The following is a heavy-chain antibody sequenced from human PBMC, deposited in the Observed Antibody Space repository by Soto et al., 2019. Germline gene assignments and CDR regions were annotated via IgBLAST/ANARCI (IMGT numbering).Heavy chain of an antibody. D-gene: IGHD2-15*01. Sequence: PGGSLRLSCAASGFTFSSYAMHWVRQAPGKGLEWGAVISYDGSNKYYADSVKGRFTISRDNSKNTLYLQMNSLRAEDTAVYYCARDSLTRIGYCSGGSCYGEDYWGQGTLVTVSS. J-gene: IGHJ4*02. V-gene: IGHV3-30-3*01. CDR2: ISYDGSNK. CDR1: GFTFSSYA. CDR3: ARDSLTRIGYCSGGSCYGEDY.